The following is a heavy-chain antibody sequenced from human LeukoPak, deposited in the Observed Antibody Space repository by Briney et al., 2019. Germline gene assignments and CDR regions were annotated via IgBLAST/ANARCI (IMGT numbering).Heavy chain of an antibody. V-gene: IGHV3-48*02. D-gene: IGHD1-26*01. J-gene: IGHJ3*02. Sequence: GGSLRLSCAASGFNFDAYAMHWVRQAPGKGLEWISYISGSTTKFYVDSVKGRFTISRDNAKNSLYLQMNSLRDEDTAGYYCVRDVGYAFDIWGQGTMVTVSS. CDR2: ISGSTTK. CDR3: VRDVGYAFDI. CDR1: GFNFDAYA.